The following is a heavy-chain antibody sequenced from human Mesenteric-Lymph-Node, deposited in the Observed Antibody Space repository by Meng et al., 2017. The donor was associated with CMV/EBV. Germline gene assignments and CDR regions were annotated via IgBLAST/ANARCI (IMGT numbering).Heavy chain of an antibody. Sequence: SETLSLTCTVSGGSISSSSYYWGWIRQPPGKGLEWIGSIYYSGSTYYNPSLKSRVTISVDTSKNQFSLKLSSVTAADTAVYYCARRGYYYGMDVWGQGTTVTVSS. V-gene: IGHV4-39*07. CDR1: GGSISSSSYY. CDR3: ARRGYYYGMDV. J-gene: IGHJ6*02. CDR2: IYYSGST.